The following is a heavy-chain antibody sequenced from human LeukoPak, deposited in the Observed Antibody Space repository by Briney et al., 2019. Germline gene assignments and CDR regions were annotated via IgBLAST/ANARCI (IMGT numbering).Heavy chain of an antibody. Sequence: PGGSLRLSCAASGFTFSSYNMNWVRQAPGKGLEWVSYISSSSSTIYYADSVKGRFTISRDNAKNSLYLQMNSLRAEDTAVYYCASCGWRELSPDAFDIWGQGTMVTVSS. CDR1: GFTFSSYN. D-gene: IGHD1-26*01. CDR2: ISSSSSTI. J-gene: IGHJ3*02. CDR3: ASCGWRELSPDAFDI. V-gene: IGHV3-48*01.